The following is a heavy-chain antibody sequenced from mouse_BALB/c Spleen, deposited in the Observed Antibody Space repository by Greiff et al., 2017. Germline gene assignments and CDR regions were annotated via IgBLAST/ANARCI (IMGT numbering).Heavy chain of an antibody. Sequence: VKLMESGPGLVAPSQSLSITCTVSGFSLTSYGVHWVRQPPGKGLEWLGVIWAGGSTNYNSALMSRLSISKDNSKSQVFLKMNSLQTDDTAMYYCARGNYGSREYFDYWGQGTTLTVSS. CDR1: GFSLTSYG. CDR2: IWAGGST. V-gene: IGHV2-9*02. J-gene: IGHJ2*01. CDR3: ARGNYGSREYFDY. D-gene: IGHD1-1*01.